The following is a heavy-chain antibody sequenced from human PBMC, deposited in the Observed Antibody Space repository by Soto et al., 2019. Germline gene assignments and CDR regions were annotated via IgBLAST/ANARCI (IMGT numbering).Heavy chain of an antibody. CDR3: ARDRYCSGGSCRYYGAFDI. CDR2: INPNSGGT. Sequence: ASVKVSCKASGYTFTGYYMHWVRQAPGQGLEWMGWINPNSGGTNYAQKFQGWVTMTRDTSISTAYMELSRLRSDDTAVYYCARDRYCSGGSCRYYGAFDIWGQGTMVTVSS. CDR1: GYTFTGYY. D-gene: IGHD2-15*01. V-gene: IGHV1-2*04. J-gene: IGHJ3*02.